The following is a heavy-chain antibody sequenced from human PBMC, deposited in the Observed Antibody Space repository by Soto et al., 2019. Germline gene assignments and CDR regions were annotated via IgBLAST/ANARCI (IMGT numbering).Heavy chain of an antibody. CDR1: GYTFTTFD. CDR2: MNPNSCNT. Sequence: QVQLVQSRAEVKKPGASVKVSCKASGYTFTTFDINWVRQDTGQGLEWMGWMNPNSCNTGYSQKLQGRVTMTRNTSISTAYMELSSLISEDTSVYYWAKQMASNPAWGQGTLGTVSS. D-gene: IGHD5-12*01. V-gene: IGHV1-8*01. CDR3: AKQMASNPA. J-gene: IGHJ5*02.